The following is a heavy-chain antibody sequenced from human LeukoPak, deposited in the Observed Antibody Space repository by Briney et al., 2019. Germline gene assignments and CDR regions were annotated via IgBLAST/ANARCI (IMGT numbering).Heavy chain of an antibody. Sequence: GGSLRLSCAASGFTFSSYGMHWVRQAPGKGLEWVAVISYDGSNKYYADSVKGRFTISRDNSKNTLYLQMNSLRAEDTAVYYCAKSGNCGGDCYRQSSYYYYGMDVWGQGTTVTVSS. CDR3: AKSGNCGGDCYRQSSYYYYGMDV. V-gene: IGHV3-30*18. CDR1: GFTFSSYG. D-gene: IGHD2-21*02. CDR2: ISYDGSNK. J-gene: IGHJ6*02.